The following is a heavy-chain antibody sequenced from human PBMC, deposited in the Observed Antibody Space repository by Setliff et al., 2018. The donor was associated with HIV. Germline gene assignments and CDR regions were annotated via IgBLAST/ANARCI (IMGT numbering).Heavy chain of an antibody. V-gene: IGHV4-59*05. D-gene: IGHD6-13*01. CDR1: GGSISSYY. J-gene: IGHJ4*02. Sequence: SETLSLTCTVSGGSISSYYWSWIRQPPGKGLEWIGSIYYSGSTYYNPSLKSRVTISVDTSKNQFSLKLSSVTAADTSVYYCATYSSSWPDYWGQGTLVTVSS. CDR3: ATYSSSWPDY. CDR2: IYYSGST.